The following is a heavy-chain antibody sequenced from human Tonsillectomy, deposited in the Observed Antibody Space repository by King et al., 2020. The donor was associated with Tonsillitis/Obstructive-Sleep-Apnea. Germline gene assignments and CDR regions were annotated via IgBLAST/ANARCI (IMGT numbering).Heavy chain of an antibody. CDR2: IYFCGST. CDR3: ARDWGGSGWTGVNWFDP. J-gene: IGHJ5*02. D-gene: IGHD6-19*01. Sequence: QLQESGPGLVKPSETLSLTCTVSGGSFRSHYWTWIRQPPGRGLEWIGHIYFCGSTSHNPSLKRRVTISVDTSNKPFSLRLSSVTAADTAVYYCARDWGGSGWTGVNWFDPWGQGTLVTVSS. V-gene: IGHV4-59*11. CDR1: GGSFRSHY.